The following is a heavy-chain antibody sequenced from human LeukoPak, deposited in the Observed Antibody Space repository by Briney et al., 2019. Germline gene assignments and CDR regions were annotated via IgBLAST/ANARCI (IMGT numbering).Heavy chain of an antibody. CDR3: ARGGYSGYGAGYYMDV. CDR1: GFTFSSYW. CDR2: IKQDGSEK. V-gene: IGHV3-7*01. Sequence: SGGSLRLSCAASGFTFSSYWMSWVRQAPGKGLEWVANIKQDGSEKYYVDSVKGRFTISRDNAKNSLYLQMNSLRAEDTAVYYCARGGYSGYGAGYYMDVWGKGTTVTVSS. J-gene: IGHJ6*03. D-gene: IGHD5-12*01.